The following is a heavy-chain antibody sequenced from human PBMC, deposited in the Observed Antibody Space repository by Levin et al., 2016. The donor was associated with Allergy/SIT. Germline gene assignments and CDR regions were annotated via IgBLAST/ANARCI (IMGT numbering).Heavy chain of an antibody. CDR1: GFTFGDYA. CDR3: TRPNYDFWSGYYKGFDY. V-gene: IGHV3-49*04. J-gene: IGHJ4*02. Sequence: GESLKISCTASGFTFGDYAMSWVRQAPGKGLEWVGFIRSKAYGGTTEYAASVKGRFTISRDDSKSIAYLQMNSLKTEDTAVYYCTRPNYDFWSGYYKGFDYWGQGTLVTVSS. D-gene: IGHD3-3*01. CDR2: IRSKAYGGTT.